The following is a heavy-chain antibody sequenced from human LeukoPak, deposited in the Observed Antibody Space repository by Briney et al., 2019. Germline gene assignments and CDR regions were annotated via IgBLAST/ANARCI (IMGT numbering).Heavy chain of an antibody. CDR2: ISSGSSTI. Sequence: GGSLRLSCAASGFTFSTYSMNWVRQSPGKGLGWVSYISSGSSTIYYADSVKGRFTISRDNAKNSLYLQMNSLRAEDTAVYYCARDRSGNYYLNDAFDIWGQGTMVTVSS. CDR3: ARDRSGNYYLNDAFDI. J-gene: IGHJ3*02. CDR1: GFTFSTYS. V-gene: IGHV3-48*01. D-gene: IGHD1-26*01.